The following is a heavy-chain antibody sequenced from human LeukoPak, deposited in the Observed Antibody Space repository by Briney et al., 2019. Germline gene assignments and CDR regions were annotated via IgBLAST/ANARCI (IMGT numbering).Heavy chain of an antibody. CDR2: ISSSGSTI. Sequence: GGSLRLACAASGFTFSDYYMSWIRHAPGKGLEWVSYISSSGSTIYYADSVKGRFTISRDNAKNSLYLQMNSLRAEDTAVYYCARGQTYGSGRGRDAFDIWGQGTMVTVSS. D-gene: IGHD3-10*01. CDR3: ARGQTYGSGRGRDAFDI. V-gene: IGHV3-11*01. J-gene: IGHJ3*02. CDR1: GFTFSDYY.